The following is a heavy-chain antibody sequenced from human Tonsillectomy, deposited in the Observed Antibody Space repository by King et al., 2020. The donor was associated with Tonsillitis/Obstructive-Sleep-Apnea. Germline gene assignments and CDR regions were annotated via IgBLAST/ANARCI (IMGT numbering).Heavy chain of an antibody. Sequence: VQLVESGGGLVQSGGSLRLSCAASGFIFSSYWMSWVRQAPGKGLEWVANIKQDGGEKYYVDSVKGRFTISRDNAKNSLYLQMNSLRAEDTAVYYCARPDYDFWSGLPKYWGQGTLVTVSS. V-gene: IGHV3-7*01. CDR1: GFIFSSYW. J-gene: IGHJ4*02. CDR3: ARPDYDFWSGLPKY. CDR2: IKQDGGEK. D-gene: IGHD3-3*01.